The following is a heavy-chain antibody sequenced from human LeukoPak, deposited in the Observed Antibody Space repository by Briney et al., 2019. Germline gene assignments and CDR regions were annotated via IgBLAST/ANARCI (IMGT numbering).Heavy chain of an antibody. CDR1: GYTFTSYD. CDR2: VIPIFGTA. CDR3: ASSTYYYAAFDI. J-gene: IGHJ3*02. Sequence: GASVKVSCKASGYTFTSYDINWVRQAPGQGLEWMGGVIPIFGTANYAQKFQGRVTITADKSTSTAYMELSSMRSEDTAVYYCASSTYYYAAFDIWGQGTMVTVSS. D-gene: IGHD3-22*01. V-gene: IGHV1-69*06.